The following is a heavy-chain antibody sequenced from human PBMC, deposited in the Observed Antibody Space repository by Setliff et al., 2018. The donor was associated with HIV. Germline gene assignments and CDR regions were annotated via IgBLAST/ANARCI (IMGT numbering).Heavy chain of an antibody. D-gene: IGHD3-9*01. J-gene: IGHJ4*02. V-gene: IGHV3-43*01. CDR3: AKGTMNHDFLTGYSPFDS. CDR1: GFNFNDYS. CDR2: ISWDSGRT. Sequence: PGGSLRLSCVAPGFNFNDYSMHWVRQTPGKTLEWVSLISWDSGRTDYAVSVRGRFTISRDNSKNSLYLLMQSLRPEDTALYYCAKGTMNHDFLTGYSPFDSWGQGTQVTVSS.